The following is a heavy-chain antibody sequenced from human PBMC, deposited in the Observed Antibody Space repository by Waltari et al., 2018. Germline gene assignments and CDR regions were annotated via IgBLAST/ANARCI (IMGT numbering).Heavy chain of an antibody. CDR1: GGSFSGYY. V-gene: IGHV4-34*01. Sequence: QVQLQQWGAGLLKPSETLSLPCAVYGGSFSGYYWSWIRQPPGKGLEGIGEINHSGSTNYNPSLKSRVTISVDTSKNQFSLKLSSVTAADTAVYYCARPIDYYDSSGSGAFDIWGQGTMVTVSS. CDR3: ARPIDYYDSSGSGAFDI. CDR2: INHSGST. J-gene: IGHJ3*02. D-gene: IGHD3-22*01.